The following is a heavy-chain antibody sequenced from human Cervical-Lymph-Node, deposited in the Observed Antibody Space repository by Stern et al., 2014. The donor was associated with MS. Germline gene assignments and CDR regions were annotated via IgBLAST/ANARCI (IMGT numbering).Heavy chain of an antibody. CDR1: WFSLSTSGLG. V-gene: IGHV2-5*02. J-gene: IGHJ4*02. Sequence: QVTLKESGPALVKPTQTLTLTCTFSWFSLSTSGLGVGWIRQPPGEALEWLAYIYWDDQKRYSPSLKSRLTITKDTSKNQVVLTLTNVDPVDTATYYCAHRTAGPFDYWGQGTLVTVSS. CDR2: IYWDDQK. CDR3: AHRTAGPFDY.